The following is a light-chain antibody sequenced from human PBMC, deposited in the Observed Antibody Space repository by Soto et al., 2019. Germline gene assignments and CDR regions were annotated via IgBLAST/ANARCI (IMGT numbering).Light chain of an antibody. J-gene: IGLJ1*01. CDR3: CSYAGSSISFV. CDR2: EVS. Sequence: QSVLTQPASVSGSPGQSITISCTGTSGDVGSYNLVSWYQQHPGKAPKLMIYEVSKRPSGVSNRFSGSKSGNTASLTISGLQAEDEADYYCCSYAGSSISFVFGTGTKVTV. V-gene: IGLV2-23*02. CDR1: SGDVGSYNL.